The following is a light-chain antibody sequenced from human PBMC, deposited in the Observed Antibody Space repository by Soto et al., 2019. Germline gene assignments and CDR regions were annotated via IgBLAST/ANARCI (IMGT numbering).Light chain of an antibody. CDR3: QQYNNWPRT. Sequence: EIVMTQSPATLSVSPGERVTLSFSASESIGTNLAWYQQKPGQAPRLVIYHVSSRAAGVPARFSGSGSGTEFTLTISSLQSEDFAVYYCQQYNNWPRTFGQGTKVDI. CDR1: ESIGTN. CDR2: HVS. J-gene: IGKJ1*01. V-gene: IGKV3-15*01.